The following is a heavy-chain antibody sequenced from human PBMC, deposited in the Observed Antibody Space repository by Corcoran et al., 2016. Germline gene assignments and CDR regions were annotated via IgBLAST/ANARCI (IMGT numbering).Heavy chain of an antibody. J-gene: IGHJ5*02. CDR1: GGSFSGYY. Sequence: QVQLQQWGAGLLKPSETLSLTCAVYGGSFSGYYWSWIRQPPGKGLEWIGEINHSGSTNYNPSLKSRVTISVDTSKNQFSRKLSSVTAADTAVYYCARVGIVVVPAAIGWASRGENWFDPWGQGTLVTVSS. D-gene: IGHD2-2*01. CDR3: ARVGIVVVPAAIGWASRGENWFDP. CDR2: INHSGST. V-gene: IGHV4-34*01.